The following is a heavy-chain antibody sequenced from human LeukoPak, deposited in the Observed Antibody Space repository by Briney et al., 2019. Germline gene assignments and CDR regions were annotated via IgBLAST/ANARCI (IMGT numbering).Heavy chain of an antibody. CDR2: IIPILGIA. J-gene: IGHJ5*02. CDR3: ARGEPPTYCGGDCYSRWFDP. D-gene: IGHD2-21*02. CDR1: GGTFSSYA. Sequence: SVKVSCKASGGTFSSYAISWVRQAPGQGLEWMGRIIPILGIANYAQKFQGRVTITADKSTSTAYMELSSLRSEDTAVYYCARGEPPTYCGGDCYSRWFDPWGQGTLVTVSS. V-gene: IGHV1-69*04.